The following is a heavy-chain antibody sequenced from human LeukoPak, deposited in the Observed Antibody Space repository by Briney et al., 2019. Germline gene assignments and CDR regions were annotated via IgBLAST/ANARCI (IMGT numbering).Heavy chain of an antibody. CDR2: ISYDGSNK. CDR3: ARDKSCSGGSCYYFDY. CDR1: GFTFSSYA. V-gene: IGHV3-30-3*01. D-gene: IGHD2-15*01. Sequence: GGSLRLSCAASGFTFSSYAMHWVRQAPGKGLAWVAVISYDGSNKYYADSVKGRFTISRDNSKNTLYLQMNSLRAEDTAVYYCARDKSCSGGSCYYFDYWGQGTLVTVSS. J-gene: IGHJ4*02.